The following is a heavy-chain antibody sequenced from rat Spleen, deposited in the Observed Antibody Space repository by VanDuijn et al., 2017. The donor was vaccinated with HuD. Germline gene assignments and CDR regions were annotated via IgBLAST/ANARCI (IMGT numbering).Heavy chain of an antibody. CDR3: TTDEGLP. J-gene: IGHJ2*01. CDR2: ISTGGTNT. D-gene: IGHD1-11*01. CDR1: GFTFSDYY. Sequence: EVQLVESDGGLVQPGRSLKLSCAASGFTFSDYYMAWVRQAPTKGLEWVATISTGGTNTYYRGSVKGRFTISRDNAKSSLYLQMDSLRSEDTATYYCTTDEGLPWGQGVMVTVSS. V-gene: IGHV5-20*01.